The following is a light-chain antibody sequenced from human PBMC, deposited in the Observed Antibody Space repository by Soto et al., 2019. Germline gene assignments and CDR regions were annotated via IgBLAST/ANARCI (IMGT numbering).Light chain of an antibody. V-gene: IGKV3-15*01. CDR1: QSVNSD. J-gene: IGKJ1*01. CDR3: QQNNNWPRK. CDR2: ASF. Sequence: ETVMTQSPATLSVSPGERATLSCRASQSVNSDLAWYQKKPGQAPRLLIYASFTRATGIPARFSGGGSGTEFTIKISGMQSEDVEVYYCQQNNNWPRKFCQGTKVDIK.